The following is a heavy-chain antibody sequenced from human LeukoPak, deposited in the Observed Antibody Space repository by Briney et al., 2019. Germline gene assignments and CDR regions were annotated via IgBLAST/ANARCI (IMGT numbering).Heavy chain of an antibody. CDR3: ARAGYYYDSSGYSDGFGP. Sequence: SETLSLTCAVSGGSISSGGYSWSWIRQPPGKGLEWIGYIYHSGSTYYNPSLKSRVTISVDRSKNQFSLKLSSVTAADTAVYYCARAGYYYDSSGYSDGFGPWGQGTLVTVSS. J-gene: IGHJ5*02. V-gene: IGHV4-30-2*01. CDR1: GGSISSGGYS. CDR2: IYHSGST. D-gene: IGHD3-22*01.